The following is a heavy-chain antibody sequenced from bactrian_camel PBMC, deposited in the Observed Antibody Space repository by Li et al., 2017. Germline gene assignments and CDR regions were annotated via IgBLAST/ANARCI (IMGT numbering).Heavy chain of an antibody. V-gene: IGHV3S54*01. J-gene: IGHJ4*01. CDR1: AYSISNRC. CDR2: IYTGTGTT. Sequence: HVQLVESGGGSVQAGGSLRLSCAASAYSISNRCMGWFRQAPGKEREGVAAIYTGTGTTYYADAVKGRFFISQDNAKNTVYLQLNSLKTEDTAMYYCGTMAYTAGWGQGTQVTVS. CDR3: GTMAYTAG. D-gene: IGHD1*01.